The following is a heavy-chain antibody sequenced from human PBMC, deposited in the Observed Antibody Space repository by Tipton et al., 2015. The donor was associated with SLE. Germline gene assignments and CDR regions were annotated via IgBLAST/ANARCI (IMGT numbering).Heavy chain of an antibody. CDR2: IYTSGST. V-gene: IGHV4-61*09. Sequence: TLSLTCTVSGGSISSGSYYWSWIRQPAGKGLEWIGYIYTSGSTNYNPSLKSRVTISVDTSKNQFSLKLSSETAADTAVYYCASDLGYSSSSEGYWGQGTLVTVSS. J-gene: IGHJ4*02. CDR1: GGSISSGSYY. CDR3: ASDLGYSSSSEGY. D-gene: IGHD6-6*01.